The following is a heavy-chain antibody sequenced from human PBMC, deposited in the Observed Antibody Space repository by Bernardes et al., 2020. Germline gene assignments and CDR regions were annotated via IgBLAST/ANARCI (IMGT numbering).Heavy chain of an antibody. CDR2: ISGSGGST. V-gene: IGHV3-23*01. CDR1: GFTFSSYA. D-gene: IGHD2-15*01. CDR3: AKDVENCSGGSCYSWWFDP. J-gene: IGHJ5*02. Sequence: GGSLRLSCAASGFTFSSYAMSWVRQAPGKGLEWVSAISGSGGSTYYADSVKGRFTISRDNSKNTLYLQMNSLRAEDTAVYYCAKDVENCSGGSCYSWWFDPWGQGTLVTVSS.